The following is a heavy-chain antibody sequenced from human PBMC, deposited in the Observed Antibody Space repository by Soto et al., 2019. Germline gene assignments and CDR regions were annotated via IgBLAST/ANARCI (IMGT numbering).Heavy chain of an antibody. D-gene: IGHD6-25*01. Sequence: EVQLVESGGGLIQPGGSLRLSCAVSGFTVSNNYMSWVRQAPGKGLEGVSVIYSGGYTAYGDSVKGRFTISRDNSKNTLYPQMDRLGAHDRAVYYGGTQRGGGGYWGQGTLVTVSS. V-gene: IGHV3-53*01. CDR3: GTQRGGGGY. CDR2: IYSGGYT. J-gene: IGHJ4*02. CDR1: GFTVSNNY.